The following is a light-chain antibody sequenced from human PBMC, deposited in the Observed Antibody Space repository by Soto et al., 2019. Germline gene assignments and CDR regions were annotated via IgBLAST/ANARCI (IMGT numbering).Light chain of an antibody. Sequence: EIVLTQSPGTLSLSPGERATVSCRAIGSVISMLAWCQRKPGQAPRLHIAGASSRATSIPDRFSGSGSATDFTLTISRLEPEDFARYYCQQYGSSPITFGQGTRLEI. CDR1: GSVISM. J-gene: IGKJ5*01. CDR3: QQYGSSPIT. V-gene: IGKV3-20*01. CDR2: GAS.